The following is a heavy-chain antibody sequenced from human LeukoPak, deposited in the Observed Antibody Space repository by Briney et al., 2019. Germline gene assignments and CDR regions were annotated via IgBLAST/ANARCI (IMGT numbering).Heavy chain of an antibody. CDR3: ARDVDYVWGSYRYHTYFDY. CDR1: GYTFTSYY. D-gene: IGHD3-16*02. J-gene: IGHJ4*02. CDR2: INPSGGST. V-gene: IGHV1-46*01. Sequence: GASVKVSCKASGYTFTSYYMHWVRQAPGQGLEWMGIINPSGGSTSYAQKFQGRVTMTRDMSTSTVYMELSSLRSEDTAVYYCARDVDYVWGSYRYHTYFDYWGQGTLVTVSS.